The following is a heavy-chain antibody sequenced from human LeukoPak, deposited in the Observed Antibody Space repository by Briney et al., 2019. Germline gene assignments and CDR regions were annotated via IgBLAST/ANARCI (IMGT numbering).Heavy chain of an antibody. CDR3: ARDLKRGYSSGRYSWGTGSSNDY. CDR2: MNPNSGNT. J-gene: IGHJ4*02. Sequence: GASVKVSCKASGHTFTSYDINWVRQATGQGLEWMGWMNPNSGNTGYAQKFQGRVTMTRNTSISTAYMELSSLRSEDTAVYYCARDLKRGYSSGRYSWGTGSSNDYWGQGTLVTVSS. D-gene: IGHD6-19*01. V-gene: IGHV1-8*01. CDR1: GHTFTSYD.